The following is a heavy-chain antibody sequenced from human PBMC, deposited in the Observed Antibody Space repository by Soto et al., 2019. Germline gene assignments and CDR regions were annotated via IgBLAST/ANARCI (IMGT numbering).Heavy chain of an antibody. CDR1: GFSLSNARMG. V-gene: IGHV2-26*01. J-gene: IGHJ4*02. Sequence: ASGPTLVNPTETLTLTCTVSGFSLSNARMGVSWIRQPPGKALEWLAHIFSNDEKSYSTSLKSRLTISKDTSKSQVVLTMTNMDPVDTATYYCARTPGIAAAGPIYYFDYWGQGTLVTVSS. CDR2: IFSNDEK. D-gene: IGHD6-13*01. CDR3: ARTPGIAAAGPIYYFDY.